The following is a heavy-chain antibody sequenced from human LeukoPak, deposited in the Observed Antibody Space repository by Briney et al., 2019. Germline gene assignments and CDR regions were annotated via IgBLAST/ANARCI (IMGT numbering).Heavy chain of an antibody. D-gene: IGHD6-19*01. CDR2: MNPNSGNT. CDR3: ARRAVGNSYYYSMDV. CDR1: GYTFTSYD. J-gene: IGHJ6*03. Sequence: ASVKLSCKASGYTFTSYDINWVRQATGQGLEWMGWMNPNSGNTGYAQKFQGRVTMTRNTSISTAFMELSSLRSEDTAVYYCARRAVGNSYYYSMDVWGKGTTVTVSS. V-gene: IGHV1-8*01.